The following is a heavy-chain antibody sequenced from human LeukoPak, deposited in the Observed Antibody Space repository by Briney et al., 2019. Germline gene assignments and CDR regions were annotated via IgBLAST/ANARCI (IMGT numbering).Heavy chain of an antibody. CDR2: IVVGSGNT. CDR1: GFTFTSSA. Sequence: GTSVKVSCKASGFTFTSSAMQWARQARGQRLEWIGWIVVGSGNTNYAQKFQERVTITRDMSTSTAYMELSSLRSEDTAVYYCAAGTPPYYYYYYMDVWGKGTTVTVSS. J-gene: IGHJ6*03. V-gene: IGHV1-58*02. CDR3: AAGTPPYYYYYYMDV.